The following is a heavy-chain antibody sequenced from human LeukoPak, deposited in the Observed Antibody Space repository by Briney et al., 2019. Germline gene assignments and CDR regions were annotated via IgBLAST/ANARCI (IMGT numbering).Heavy chain of an antibody. Sequence: GGSLRLSCAASGFTFSNNWMTWVRQAPGKGLEWVASVKKDASEKYYVDSVKGRFTISRDNAKNSLYLQMSSLRVDDTAVYYCARDHLLAALDYWGQGTLVTVSS. J-gene: IGHJ4*02. V-gene: IGHV3-7*01. CDR1: GFTFSNNW. CDR3: ARDHLLAALDY. CDR2: VKKDASEK. D-gene: IGHD6-6*01.